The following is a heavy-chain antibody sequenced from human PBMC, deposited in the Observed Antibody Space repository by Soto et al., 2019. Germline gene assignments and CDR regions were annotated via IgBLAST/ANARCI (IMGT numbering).Heavy chain of an antibody. D-gene: IGHD6-13*01. Sequence: EVQLVESGGGLVKPGGSLRLSCAASGFSLRSYSMNWVRQAPGKGLEWVSSISSSSNKIYYSDSVKGRFTISRDNAKNSLFPQVNSLRDESTAVYFCARDLTTATGAFDYWGQGTLVTVSS. CDR2: ISSSSNKI. J-gene: IGHJ4*02. CDR1: GFSLRSYS. V-gene: IGHV3-21*01. CDR3: ARDLTTATGAFDY.